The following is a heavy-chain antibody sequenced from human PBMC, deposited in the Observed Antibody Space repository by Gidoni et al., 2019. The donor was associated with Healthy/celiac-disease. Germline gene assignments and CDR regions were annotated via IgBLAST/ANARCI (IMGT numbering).Heavy chain of an antibody. D-gene: IGHD6-19*01. CDR2: ISGSGGST. V-gene: IGHV3-23*01. CDR1: GFAFSSYA. J-gene: IGHJ5*02. CDR3: AKDGGIAVAGTYWFDP. Sequence: EVQLLESGGGLVQPGGSLRLSCAASGFAFSSYAMSWVRQAPGKGLEWVLAISGSGGSTYYADSVKGRFTISRDNSKNTLYLQMNSLRAEDTAVYYCAKDGGIAVAGTYWFDPWGQGTLVTVSS.